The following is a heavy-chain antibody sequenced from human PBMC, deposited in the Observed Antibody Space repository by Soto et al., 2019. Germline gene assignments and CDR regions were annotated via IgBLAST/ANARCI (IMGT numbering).Heavy chain of an antibody. J-gene: IGHJ4*02. D-gene: IGHD2-8*02. CDR3: AREKAYISGPKNFDY. V-gene: IGHV4-30-4*01. Sequence: SETLSLTCTVSGASISSGDYFWSWIRQSPGKGLEWIGYIYDSGSSYYNPSLKSRVTMSVDTSKNQFSLKLRSVTAADTAVYYCAREKAYISGPKNFDYWGQGTLVTVSS. CDR1: GASISSGDYF. CDR2: IYDSGSS.